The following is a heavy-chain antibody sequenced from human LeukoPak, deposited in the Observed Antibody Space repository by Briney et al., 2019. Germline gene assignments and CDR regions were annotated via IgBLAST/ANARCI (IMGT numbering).Heavy chain of an antibody. D-gene: IGHD6-25*01. CDR1: GGSISSHY. V-gene: IGHV4-59*11. CDR2: IYYTGTT. CDR3: ARGSGYVYY. J-gene: IGHJ4*02. Sequence: SETLSLTCNVSGGSISSHYWSWIRQPPGKGLEWLGSIYYTGTTNYHPSLKSRVTISLDMSKNQFSLKLSSVTAADTAVYYCARGSGYVYYWGQGTLVTVSS.